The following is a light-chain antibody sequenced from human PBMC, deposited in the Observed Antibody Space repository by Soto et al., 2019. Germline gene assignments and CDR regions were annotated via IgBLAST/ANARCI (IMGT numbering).Light chain of an antibody. J-gene: IGKJ4*01. CDR3: QQYGRSPLT. CDR1: QSFRSSY. Sequence: EIVLTQSPGTLSLSPGERATLSCRASQSFRSSYLAWYQQKPGQAPRLLIYGASSRATGIPDRFSGSGSGTDFTLTISSLEPEDFAVYYCQQYGRSPLTFGGGTKVEIK. CDR2: GAS. V-gene: IGKV3-20*01.